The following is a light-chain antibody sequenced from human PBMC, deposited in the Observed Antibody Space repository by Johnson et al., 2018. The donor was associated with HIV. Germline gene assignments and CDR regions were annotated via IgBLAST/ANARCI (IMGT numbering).Light chain of an antibody. CDR3: GTWDTSLSAGV. CDR2: DNN. CDR1: SSNIGNNY. Sequence: QSVLTQPPSVSAAPGQKVTISCSGSSSNIGNNYVSWYQQLPGTAPKLLIYDNNKRPSGIPDRFSGSKSGTSATLAITGLQTGDEADYYCGTWDTSLSAGVFGPGTKVSVL. J-gene: IGLJ1*01. V-gene: IGLV1-51*01.